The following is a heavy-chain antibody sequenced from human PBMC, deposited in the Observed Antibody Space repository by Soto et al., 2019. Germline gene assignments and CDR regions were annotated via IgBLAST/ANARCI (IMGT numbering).Heavy chain of an antibody. Sequence: ASVKVSCKASGYTFTGYYMHWVRQAPGQGLEWMGWINPNSGGTNYAQKFQGRVTITRDTSMSTAYMELSSLRSEDTAVYYCARSTAVTHYYYYYYMDVWGKGTTVTVSS. CDR1: GYTFTGYY. D-gene: IGHD4-17*01. CDR3: ARSTAVTHYYYYYYMDV. V-gene: IGHV1-2*02. CDR2: INPNSGGT. J-gene: IGHJ6*03.